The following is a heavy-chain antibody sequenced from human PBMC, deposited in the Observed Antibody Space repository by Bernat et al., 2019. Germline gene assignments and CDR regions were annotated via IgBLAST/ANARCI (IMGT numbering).Heavy chain of an antibody. J-gene: IGHJ4*02. CDR2: ISHDGSNK. D-gene: IGHD1-1*01. V-gene: IGHV3-30*18. Sequence: VQLVESGGGVVQPGWSLRLSCAASGFTFSSYGMHWVRQAPGKGLEWVAVISHDGSNKYYADSVKGRFTISRDNSKTTLYLQMNSLRAEDTAVYYCAKDQLAYWGQGTLVTVSS. CDR1: GFTFSSYG. CDR3: AKDQLAY.